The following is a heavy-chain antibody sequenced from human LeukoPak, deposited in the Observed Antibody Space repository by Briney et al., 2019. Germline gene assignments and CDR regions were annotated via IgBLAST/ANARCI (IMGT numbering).Heavy chain of an antibody. D-gene: IGHD5-12*01. CDR2: LHADGSEK. CDR1: GFSLSGYW. V-gene: IGHV3-7*01. J-gene: IGHJ4*02. Sequence: GWSLRLSCVSSGFSLSGYWMSWFRQAPGKGLEWVARLHADGSEKYYVGSVKGRFTISGDNAKNSVYLQMNSLRVDDTAVYYCARGGYSFDYLGQGTLVTVSS. CDR3: ARGGYSFDY.